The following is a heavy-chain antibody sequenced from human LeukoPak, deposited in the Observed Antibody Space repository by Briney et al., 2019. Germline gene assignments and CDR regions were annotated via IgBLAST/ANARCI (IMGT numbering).Heavy chain of an antibody. D-gene: IGHD5-18*01. CDR2: IFGYGGST. CDR1: GFTFSDYA. J-gene: IGHJ4*02. CDR3: AKMAGYNSRFDY. V-gene: IGHV3-23*01. Sequence: GGSLRLSCVASGFTFSDYAMSWVRQAPGKGLEWVSTIFGYGGSTYYADSAEDRFTISRDNAKNTVYLQLNSLRAGDTAVYYCAKMAGYNSRFDYWGQGTLVTVSS.